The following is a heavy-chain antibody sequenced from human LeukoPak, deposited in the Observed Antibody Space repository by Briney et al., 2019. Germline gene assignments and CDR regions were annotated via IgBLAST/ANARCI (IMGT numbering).Heavy chain of an antibody. V-gene: IGHV3-20*04. CDR2: INWNGGST. D-gene: IGHD3-10*01. Sequence: GGSLRLSCAASGFTFDDYGMSWVRQAPGKGLEWVSGINWNGGSTGYADSVKGRFTISRDNAKNSLYLQMNSLRAEDTALYYCARTEGYYYGSGSSDYWGQGTLVTVSS. CDR1: GFTFDDYG. J-gene: IGHJ4*02. CDR3: ARTEGYYYGSGSSDY.